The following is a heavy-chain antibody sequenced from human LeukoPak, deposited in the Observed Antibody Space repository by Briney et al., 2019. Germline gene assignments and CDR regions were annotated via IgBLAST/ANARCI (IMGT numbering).Heavy chain of an antibody. Sequence: ASVKVSCKASGYTFTGYYMHWVRQAPGQGLEWMGWINPNSGGTNYAQKFQGTVTMTRDTSISTAYMELSRLRSDDTAVYYCARLGYCSSTSCYNARWFDPWGQGTLVTVSS. V-gene: IGHV1-2*02. CDR2: INPNSGGT. CDR1: GYTFTGYY. J-gene: IGHJ5*02. CDR3: ARLGYCSSTSCYNARWFDP. D-gene: IGHD2-2*02.